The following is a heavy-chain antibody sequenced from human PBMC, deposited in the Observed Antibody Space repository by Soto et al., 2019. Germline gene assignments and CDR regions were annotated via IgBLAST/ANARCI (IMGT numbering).Heavy chain of an antibody. CDR1: GFTFSSYS. J-gene: IGHJ3*02. V-gene: IGHV3-21*01. CDR3: ARGVVSLWFGELLYETDAFDI. D-gene: IGHD3-10*01. CDR2: ISSSSSYI. Sequence: GGSLRLSCAASGFTFSSYSMNWVRQAPGKGLEWVSSISSSSSYIYYADSVKGRFTISRDNAKNSLYLQMNSLRAEDTAVYYCARGVVSLWFGELLYETDAFDIWGQGTMVTVSS.